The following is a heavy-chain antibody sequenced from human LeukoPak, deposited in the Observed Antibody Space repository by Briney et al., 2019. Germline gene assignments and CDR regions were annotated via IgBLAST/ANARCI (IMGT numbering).Heavy chain of an antibody. V-gene: IGHV1-18*01. Sequence: GASVKVSCKASGGTFSSYTISWVRQAPGQGLEWMGWISAYNGNTNYAQKLQGRVTMTTDTSTSTAYMELRSLRSDDTAVYYCARAVLLWFGEFPMDVWGQGTTVTVSS. CDR2: ISAYNGNT. J-gene: IGHJ6*02. CDR1: GGTFSSYT. CDR3: ARAVLLWFGEFPMDV. D-gene: IGHD3-10*01.